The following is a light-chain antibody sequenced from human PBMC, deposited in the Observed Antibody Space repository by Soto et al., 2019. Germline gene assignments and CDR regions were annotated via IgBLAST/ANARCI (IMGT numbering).Light chain of an antibody. CDR1: STDIGAFNY. CDR2: DVS. V-gene: IGLV2-14*03. J-gene: IGLJ2*01. CDR3: SSYSPSSSLV. Sequence: QSALTQPASVSGSPGQSITISCAGTSTDIGAFNYVSWYQHHPGKAPKLLIFDVSDRPSGVSTRFSASKSANTASLTISGIQAADEADYYCSSYSPSSSLVFGGGTKLTVL.